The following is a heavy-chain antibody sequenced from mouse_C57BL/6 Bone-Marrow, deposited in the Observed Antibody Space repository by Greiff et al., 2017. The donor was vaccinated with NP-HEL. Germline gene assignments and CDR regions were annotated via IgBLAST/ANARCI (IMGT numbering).Heavy chain of an antibody. Sequence: QVQLKQPGAELVKPGASVKLSCKASGYTFTSYWMQWVKQRPGQGLEWIGEIDPSDSYTNYNQKFKGKATLTVDTSSSTAYMQLSSLTSEDSAVYYCARDDGYPLYFDYWGQGTTLTVSS. CDR1: GYTFTSYW. V-gene: IGHV1-50*01. D-gene: IGHD2-3*01. J-gene: IGHJ2*01. CDR2: IDPSDSYT. CDR3: ARDDGYPLYFDY.